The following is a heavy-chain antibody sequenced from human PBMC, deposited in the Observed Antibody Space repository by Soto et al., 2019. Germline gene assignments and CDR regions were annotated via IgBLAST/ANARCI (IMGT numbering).Heavy chain of an antibody. D-gene: IGHD4-17*01. J-gene: IGHJ4*02. CDR3: ARVISGNDYGEFEY. CDR1: GGSFSGYY. V-gene: IGHV4-34*01. CDR2: INHSGST. Sequence: SETLSLTCAVYGGSFSGYYWSWIRQPPGKGLEWIGEINHSGSTNYNPSLKSRVTISVDTSKNQFSLKLSSVTAADTAVYYCARVISGNDYGEFEYWGQGTLVTVSS.